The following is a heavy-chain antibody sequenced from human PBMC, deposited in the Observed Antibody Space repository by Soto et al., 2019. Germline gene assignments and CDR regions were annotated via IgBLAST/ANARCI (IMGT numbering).Heavy chain of an antibody. V-gene: IGHV3-30-3*01. CDR2: ISYDGSNK. J-gene: IGHJ4*02. D-gene: IGHD6-19*01. Sequence: PGGSLRLSCAASGFTFSSYAMHWVRQAPGKGLEWVAVISYDGSNKYYADSVKGRFTISRDNSKNTLYLQMNSLRAEDTAVYYCARNRPGTSIAVAGPQDYWGQGTLVTVSS. CDR3: ARNRPGTSIAVAGPQDY. CDR1: GFTFSSYA.